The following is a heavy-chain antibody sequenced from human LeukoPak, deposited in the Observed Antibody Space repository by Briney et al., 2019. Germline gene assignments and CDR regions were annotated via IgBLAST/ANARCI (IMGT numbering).Heavy chain of an antibody. J-gene: IGHJ4*02. CDR1: GITLSNYG. V-gene: IGHV3-23*01. CDR3: AKRGVVIRVILVGFYKEAYYFDS. D-gene: IGHD3-22*01. Sequence: GGSLRPSCAVSGITLSNYGMSWVRQAPGKGLEWVAGISGSAGGTYYADSVKGRFTISRDNAKSTLYLQLNNLRAEDTAVYFCAKRGVVIRVILVGFYKEAYYFDSWGQGALVTVSS. CDR2: ISGSAGGT.